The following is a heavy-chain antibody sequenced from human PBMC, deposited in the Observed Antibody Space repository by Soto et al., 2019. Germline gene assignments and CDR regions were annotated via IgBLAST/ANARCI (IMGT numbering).Heavy chain of an antibody. J-gene: IGHJ6*02. CDR1: GFTFSSSG. D-gene: IGHD6-6*01. V-gene: IGHV3-30*18. CDR3: AKDSIEYSSSSYPHGMDV. CDR2: TSYDGSNK. Sequence: QVQLVESGGGVVQPGRSLRLSCIASGFTFSSSGMHWVRQAPGKGLEWVAVTSYDGSNKYYAVSVKGRFTISRDNSKNTLYLQMNSLRPEDTAVYYCAKDSIEYSSSSYPHGMDVWGQGTTVTVSS.